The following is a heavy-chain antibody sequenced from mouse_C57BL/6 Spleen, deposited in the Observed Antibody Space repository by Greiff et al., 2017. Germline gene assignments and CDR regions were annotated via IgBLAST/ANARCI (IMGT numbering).Heavy chain of an antibody. J-gene: IGHJ3*01. CDR3: ARQEGYYYDWFAY. D-gene: IGHD1-1*01. CDR2: IWSDGST. Sequence: QVQLKQSGPGLVAPSQSLSITCTVSGFSLTSYGVHWVRQPPGKGLEWLVVIWSDGSTTYNSALKSRLSISKDNSKSQVFLKRNSLQTDDTAMYYCARQEGYYYDWFAYWGQGTLVTVSA. CDR1: GFSLTSYG. V-gene: IGHV2-6-1*01.